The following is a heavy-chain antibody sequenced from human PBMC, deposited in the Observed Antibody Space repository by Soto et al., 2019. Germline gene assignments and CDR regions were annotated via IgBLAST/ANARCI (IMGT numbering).Heavy chain of an antibody. V-gene: IGHV1-18*01. Sequence: QVQLVQCGAEVKKPGASVKVSCKASGYTFTSYGIIWVRQAPGQVLEWMGWISAYNGNTNYAQKLKGRVTMTTDTSKSTAYTELRSLRSDDTAVYYFASQNLGVAGDVSYYYYYGMDVWGQGTTVTVSS. CDR3: ASQNLGVAGDVSYYYYYGMDV. J-gene: IGHJ6*02. D-gene: IGHD6-19*01. CDR2: ISAYNGNT. CDR1: GYTFTSYG.